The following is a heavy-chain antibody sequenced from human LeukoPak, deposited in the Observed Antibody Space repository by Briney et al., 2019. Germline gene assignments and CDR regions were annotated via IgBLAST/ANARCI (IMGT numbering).Heavy chain of an antibody. CDR1: GGSISSNNYY. D-gene: IGHD3-16*02. V-gene: IGHV4-39*01. Sequence: SETLSLTCAVSGGSISSNNYYWGWIRQPPGKGLEWIGSLYYSGSAYYNPSLKSRVTISVDASKNQFSLKLSSVTAADTGVYYCARTYDYIWGSFRSHSFDSWGQGTLVTVSS. CDR2: LYYSGSA. J-gene: IGHJ4*02. CDR3: ARTYDYIWGSFRSHSFDS.